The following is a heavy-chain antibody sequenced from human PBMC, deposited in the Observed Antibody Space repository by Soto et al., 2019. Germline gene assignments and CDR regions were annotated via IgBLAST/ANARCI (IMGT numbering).Heavy chain of an antibody. V-gene: IGHV3-7*01. D-gene: IGHD6-6*01. Sequence: GGSLRLSCAASGFTFSSYWMSWVRQAPGKGLEWVANIKQDGSEKYYVDSVKGRFTISRDNAKNSLYLQMNSLRAEDTAVYYCAREVSARPRRGYFDYWGQGTLVTVSS. CDR2: IKQDGSEK. J-gene: IGHJ4*02. CDR1: GFTFSSYW. CDR3: AREVSARPRRGYFDY.